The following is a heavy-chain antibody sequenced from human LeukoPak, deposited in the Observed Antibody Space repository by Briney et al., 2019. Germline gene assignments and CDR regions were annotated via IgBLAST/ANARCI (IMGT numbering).Heavy chain of an antibody. CDR1: GGSISSSSYY. V-gene: IGHV4-39*01. D-gene: IGHD3-10*01. CDR3: ARPLGMVRGVILNWFDP. J-gene: IGHJ5*02. Sequence: SETLSLTCTVSGGSISSSSYYWGWIRQPPGKGLEWIGSIYYSGSTYYNPSLKSRVTISVDTSKNQFSLKLSSVTAADTAVYYCARPLGMVRGVILNWFDPWGQGTLVTVSS. CDR2: IYYSGST.